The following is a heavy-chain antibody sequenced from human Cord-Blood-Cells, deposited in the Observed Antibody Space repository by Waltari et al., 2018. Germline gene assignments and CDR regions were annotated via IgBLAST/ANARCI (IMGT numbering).Heavy chain of an antibody. J-gene: IGHJ4*02. CDR2: ISYDGSNK. CDR3: ARDRGGEYCSGGSCYYFDY. V-gene: IGHV3-30*04. Sequence: QVQLVESGGGVVQSGRSLRLSCAASGFTFSSYAMPWVRQAPGKGLEWVAVISYDGSNKSYADSVKGRFTISRDNSKNTLYLQMNSLRAEDTAVYYCARDRGGEYCSGGSCYYFDYWGQGTLVTVSS. D-gene: IGHD2-15*01. CDR1: GFTFSSYA.